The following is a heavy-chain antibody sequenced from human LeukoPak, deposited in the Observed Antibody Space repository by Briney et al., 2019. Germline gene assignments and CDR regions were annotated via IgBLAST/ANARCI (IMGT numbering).Heavy chain of an antibody. CDR1: GFTFSSYG. D-gene: IGHD5-12*01. V-gene: IGHV3-23*01. Sequence: PGGSLRLSCAASGFTFSSYGMTWVRQAPGKGLEWVSAISGSGGSTYYADSVRGRFTISRDNSQNTLYLQMNSLRAEDTAVYYCARGPSGYHNTGGQGTLVTVSS. CDR3: ARGPSGYHNT. CDR2: ISGSGGST. J-gene: IGHJ4*02.